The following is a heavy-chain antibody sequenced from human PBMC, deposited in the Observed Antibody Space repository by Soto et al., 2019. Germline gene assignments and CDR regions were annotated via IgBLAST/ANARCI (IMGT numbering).Heavy chain of an antibody. CDR3: AREPVATIVRKEFYYYYYMDV. CDR2: IWYDGSNK. V-gene: IGHV3-33*01. D-gene: IGHD5-12*01. J-gene: IGHJ6*03. Sequence: GGSLRLSCAASGFTFSSYGMHWVRQAPGKGLEWVAVIWYDGSNKYYADSVKGRFTISRDNSKNTLYLQMNSLRAEDTAVYYCAREPVATIVRKEFYYYYYMDVWGKGTTVTVSS. CDR1: GFTFSSYG.